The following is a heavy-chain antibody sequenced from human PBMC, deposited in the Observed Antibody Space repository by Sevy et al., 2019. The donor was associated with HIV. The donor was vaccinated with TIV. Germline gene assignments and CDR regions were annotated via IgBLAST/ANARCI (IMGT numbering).Heavy chain of an antibody. CDR2: ISYDGNNK. CDR3: AKDHNLWSEGGFLHH. Sequence: GESLKISCAASGFTFSSYAIHWVRQTPGKGLEWVAVISYDGNNKYYAVSVKGRFTVSRDNSKNTLYAQMNSLRAEDTAVYYCAKDHNLWSEGGFLHHWGQGTLVTVSS. CDR1: GFTFSSYA. V-gene: IGHV3-30*18. D-gene: IGHD3-10*01. J-gene: IGHJ1*01.